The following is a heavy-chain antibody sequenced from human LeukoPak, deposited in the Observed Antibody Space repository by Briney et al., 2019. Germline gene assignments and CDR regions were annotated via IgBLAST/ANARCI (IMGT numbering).Heavy chain of an antibody. CDR3: ARGSYSSSWF. V-gene: IGHV7-4-1*02. J-gene: IGHJ4*02. CDR2: INTNTGNP. Sequence: ASVKVSCKASGYIFISYYMHWVRQAPGQGLEWMGWINTNTGNPTYAQGFTGRFVFSLDTSVSTAYLQISSLKAEDTAVYYCARGSYSSSWFWGQGTLVTVSS. D-gene: IGHD6-13*01. CDR1: GYIFISYY.